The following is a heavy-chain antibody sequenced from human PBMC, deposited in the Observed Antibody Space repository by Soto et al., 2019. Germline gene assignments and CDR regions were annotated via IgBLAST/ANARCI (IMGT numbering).Heavy chain of an antibody. CDR1: GFTFSSYA. J-gene: IGHJ1*01. V-gene: IGHV3-23*01. Sequence: EVQLLESGGGLVQPGGSLRLSCAASGFTFSSYAMSWVRQAPGKGLEWVSAISGSGGSTYYADSVKGRFTISRDNSKNTLYLQMNSLRAEDTAVYYCAKDPKASRYCSSTSCFRYFQHWGQGTLVTVSS. D-gene: IGHD2-2*01. CDR3: AKDPKASRYCSSTSCFRYFQH. CDR2: ISGSGGST.